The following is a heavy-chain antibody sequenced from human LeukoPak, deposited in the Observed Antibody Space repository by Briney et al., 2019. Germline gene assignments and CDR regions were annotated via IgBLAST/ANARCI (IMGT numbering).Heavy chain of an antibody. V-gene: IGHV3-30*02. D-gene: IGHD2-2*01. J-gene: IGHJ6*02. CDR2: IRYDGSNK. Sequence: PGGSLRLSCAASGFTFSSYGMHWVRQAPGKGLEWVAFIRYDGSNKYYADSVKGRFTISRDNSKNTLYLQMNSLRAEDTAVYYCAQATVRGVVPAAIYYGMDVWGQGTTVTVSS. CDR1: GFTFSSYG. CDR3: AQATVRGVVPAAIYYGMDV.